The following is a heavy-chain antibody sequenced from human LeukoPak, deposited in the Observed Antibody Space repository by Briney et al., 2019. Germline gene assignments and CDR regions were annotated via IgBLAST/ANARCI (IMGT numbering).Heavy chain of an antibody. CDR3: ARRVHSSGWPLRRWFGP. V-gene: IGHV1-8*03. CDR2: MNPNSGNT. D-gene: IGHD6-19*01. J-gene: IGHJ5*02. Sequence: ASVKVSCKASGYTFTSYDINWVRQATGQGLEWIGWMNPNSGNTGYAQKFQGRVTITRNTSISTAYMELSSLRSEDTAVYYCARRVHSSGWPLRRWFGPWGQGILVTVSS. CDR1: GYTFTSYD.